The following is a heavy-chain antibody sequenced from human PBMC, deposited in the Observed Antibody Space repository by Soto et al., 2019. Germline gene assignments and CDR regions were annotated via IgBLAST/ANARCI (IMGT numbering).Heavy chain of an antibody. J-gene: IGHJ4*02. D-gene: IGHD2-15*01. CDR1: GGSISSYY. CDR3: ARFVLCSDGTCALAY. V-gene: IGHV4-59*12. CDR2: IYFTGST. Sequence: SETLSLTCTVSGGSISSYYWSWIRQPPGKGLEWIGYIYFTGSTNYNPSLKSRVTISVDTSKNQFSLKLTSVTAADTAVFFCARFVLCSDGTCALAYWGQGTLVPVSS.